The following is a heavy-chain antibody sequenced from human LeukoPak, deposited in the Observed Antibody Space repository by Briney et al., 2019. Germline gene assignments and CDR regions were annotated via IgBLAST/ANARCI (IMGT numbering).Heavy chain of an antibody. D-gene: IGHD4-17*01. J-gene: IGHJ4*02. Sequence: PWGSLRLSCAASGFTFSNYAMSWVRQAPGKGLEWVSTISASGGSTYYADSVKGRFTISRDNSKNTLYLQMSGLRAEDTAVYYCAKGAATVTSRFDYWGQGTLVTVSS. CDR3: AKGAATVTSRFDY. CDR2: ISASGGST. V-gene: IGHV3-23*01. CDR1: GFTFSNYA.